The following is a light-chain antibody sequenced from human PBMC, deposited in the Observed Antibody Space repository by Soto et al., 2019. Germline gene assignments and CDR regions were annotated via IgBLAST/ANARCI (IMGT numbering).Light chain of an antibody. CDR2: GAS. CDR1: QSVSSSY. V-gene: IGKV3-20*01. CDR3: QQYGSSPKT. J-gene: IGKJ2*01. Sequence: EIVLTQSPGTLSLSPGERATLSCRASQSVSSSYLAWYQQKPGQAPRLLIYGASSRATGIPDRFSGSGSGSDFTLTISRLKPVDFAVYYCQQYGSSPKTFGQGTKLEIK.